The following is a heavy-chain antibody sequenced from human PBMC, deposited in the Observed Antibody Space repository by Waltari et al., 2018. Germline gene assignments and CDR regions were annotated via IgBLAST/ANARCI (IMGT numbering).Heavy chain of an antibody. CDR2: IYSGCST. V-gene: IGHV3-53*01. D-gene: IGHD3-10*01. CDR1: GFTVSSNY. J-gene: IGHJ2*01. Sequence: EVQLVESGGGLIQPGGSLRLSCAASGFTVSSNYMNWVRQAPGKGLEWVSVIYSGCSTYYADSVKGRFTISRDNSKNTLYLQMNSLRAEDTAVYYCARDYRGYYGSGSYKWYFDLWGRGTLVTVSS. CDR3: ARDYRGYYGSGSYKWYFDL.